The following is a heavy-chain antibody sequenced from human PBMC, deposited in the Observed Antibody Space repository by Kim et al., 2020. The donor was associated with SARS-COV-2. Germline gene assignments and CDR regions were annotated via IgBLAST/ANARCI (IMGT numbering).Heavy chain of an antibody. CDR1: GFTFGDYA. CDR2: ISWNSGSI. Sequence: GGSLRLSCAASGFTFGDYAMHWVRQAPGKGLEWVSGISWNSGSIGYADSVRGRFTISRDNAKNSLYLQMNSLRAEDTALYYCAKDGVSSGGTNWFDPWGQGTLVTVSS. J-gene: IGHJ5*02. D-gene: IGHD3-10*01. CDR3: AKDGVSSGGTNWFDP. V-gene: IGHV3-9*01.